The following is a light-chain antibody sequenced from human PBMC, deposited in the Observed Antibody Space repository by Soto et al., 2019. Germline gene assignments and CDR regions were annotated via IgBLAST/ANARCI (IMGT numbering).Light chain of an antibody. CDR2: DVT. CDR3: SSFTISHTYV. V-gene: IGLV2-14*03. Sequence: QSVLTQPASVSGSPGQSIAISCTGTGSDFGDYKYVSWYQQHPGKAPKLILYDVTHRPSGISDRLSGSKSGNTASLTISGLQAVDEADYYCSSFTISHTYVFGTGTKVTVL. J-gene: IGLJ1*01. CDR1: GSDFGDYKY.